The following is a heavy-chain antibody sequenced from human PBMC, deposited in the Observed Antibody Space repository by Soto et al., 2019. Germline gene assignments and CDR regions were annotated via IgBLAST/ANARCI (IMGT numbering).Heavy chain of an antibody. CDR3: AAGGGLPRYY. CDR1: GGSISSGGYY. V-gene: IGHV4-31*03. CDR2: IYYSGST. Sequence: PSETLSLTCTVSGGSISSGGYYCSWIRQHPGKGLEWIGYIYYSGSTYYNPSLKSRVSISVDTSKNQFSLKLSSVTAADTAVYYCAAGGGLPRYYWGQGTLVTVS. J-gene: IGHJ4*02. D-gene: IGHD5-12*01.